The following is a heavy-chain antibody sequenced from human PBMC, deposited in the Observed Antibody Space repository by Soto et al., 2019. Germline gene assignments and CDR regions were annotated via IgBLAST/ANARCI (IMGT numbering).Heavy chain of an antibody. D-gene: IGHD6-6*01. CDR3: ARVGIAARGYVLPPIDY. Sequence: PSETLSLTCTVSGGSISSYYWSWIRQPPGKGLEWIGYIYYSGSTNYNASLKSRVTISVDTSKNQFSLKLSSVTAADTAVYYCARVGIAARGYVLPPIDYWGQGTLVTVSS. CDR2: IYYSGST. J-gene: IGHJ4*02. V-gene: IGHV4-59*01. CDR1: GGSISSYY.